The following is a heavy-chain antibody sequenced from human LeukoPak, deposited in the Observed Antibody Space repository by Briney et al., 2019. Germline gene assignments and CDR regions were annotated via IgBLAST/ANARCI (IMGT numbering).Heavy chain of an antibody. Sequence: PSETLSLTCTVSGGSINTPNYYWGWIRQTPGKGLEWIGNIFYSGGTYYSPSLTSRVTISLDTSRNQFSLKLNSVTAADTAVYYCARGNLYVVVVAATRAPDGGWFDPWGQGTLVTVSS. CDR2: IFYSGGT. V-gene: IGHV4-39*07. CDR3: ARGNLYVVVVAATRAPDGGWFDP. J-gene: IGHJ5*02. CDR1: GGSINTPNYY. D-gene: IGHD2-15*01.